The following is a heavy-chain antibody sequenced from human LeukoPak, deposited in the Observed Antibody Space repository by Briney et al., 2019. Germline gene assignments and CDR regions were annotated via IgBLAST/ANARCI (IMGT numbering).Heavy chain of an antibody. J-gene: IGHJ4*02. Sequence: QPGGSLRLSCAASGFTFSNYWMSWVRQAPGKGLEWVANIRQDGSEKCYVDSVKGRFAISRDNAKNSLYLQMNSLRAEDTAVYYCAKDPRASSAYYYDRLGYWGQGTLVTVSS. CDR3: AKDPRASSAYYYDRLGY. CDR2: IRQDGSEK. CDR1: GFTFSNYW. D-gene: IGHD3-22*01. V-gene: IGHV3-7*05.